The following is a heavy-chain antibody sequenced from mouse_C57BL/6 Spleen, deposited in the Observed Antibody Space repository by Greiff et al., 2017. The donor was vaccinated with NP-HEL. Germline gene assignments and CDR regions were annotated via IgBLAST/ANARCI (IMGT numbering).Heavy chain of an antibody. V-gene: IGHV1-59*01. Sequence: VQLQQPGAELVRPGTSVKLSCKASGYTFTSYWMHWVKQRPGQGLEWIGVIDPSDSYTNYNQKFKGKATLTVDTSSSTAYMQLSSLTSEDSAVYYCARSRDYYGSSPYYFDYWGQGTTLTVSS. J-gene: IGHJ2*01. D-gene: IGHD1-1*01. CDR2: IDPSDSYT. CDR3: ARSRDYYGSSPYYFDY. CDR1: GYTFTSYW.